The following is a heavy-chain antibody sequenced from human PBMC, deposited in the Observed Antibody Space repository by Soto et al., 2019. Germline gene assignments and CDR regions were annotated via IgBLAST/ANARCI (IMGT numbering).Heavy chain of an antibody. CDR3: ARGAQYSNERWFDP. V-gene: IGHV1-8*01. CDR1: GYTFTSYD. Sequence: QVQLVQSGAEVKKPGASVKVSCKASGYTFTSYDINWVRQATGQGLEWMGWMNPNSGNTGYAQKFQGRVTRTRNTSISTAYMELSSRRSEDTAVYYCARGAQYSNERWFDPWGQGSLVTVSS. J-gene: IGHJ5*02. D-gene: IGHD4-4*01. CDR2: MNPNSGNT.